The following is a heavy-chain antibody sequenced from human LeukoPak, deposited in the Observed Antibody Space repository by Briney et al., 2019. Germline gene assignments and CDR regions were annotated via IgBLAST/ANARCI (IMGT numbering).Heavy chain of an antibody. CDR3: AKRGPIYSSSPGNYFAY. D-gene: IGHD6-6*01. J-gene: IGHJ4*02. Sequence: GGSLRLSCAASGFTFSSYSMNWVRQAPGKGLEWVSSISSSSSYIYYADSVKGRFTISRDNAKNSLYLQMNSLRAEDTAIYYCAKRGPIYSSSPGNYFAYWGQGTLVTVSS. V-gene: IGHV3-21*04. CDR1: GFTFSSYS. CDR2: ISSSSSYI.